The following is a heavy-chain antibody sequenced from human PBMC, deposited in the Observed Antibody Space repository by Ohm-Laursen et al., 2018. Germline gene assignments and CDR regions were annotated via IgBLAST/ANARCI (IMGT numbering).Heavy chain of an antibody. V-gene: IGHV4-31*11. CDR1: GGSFSGYY. D-gene: IGHD3-10*01. J-gene: IGHJ4*02. Sequence: PSQTLSLTCAVYGGSFSGYYWSWIRQHPGKGLEWIGYIYYSGGTYFNPSLKSRVTISVDTSKNQFSLKLTSVTAADTAVYYCARGKFGDLDFDYWGQGTLVTVYS. CDR2: IYYSGGT. CDR3: ARGKFGDLDFDY.